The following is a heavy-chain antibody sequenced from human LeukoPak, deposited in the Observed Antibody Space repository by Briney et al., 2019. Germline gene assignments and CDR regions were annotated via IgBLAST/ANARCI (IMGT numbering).Heavy chain of an antibody. D-gene: IGHD3-10*01. J-gene: IGHJ4*02. CDR2: INHSGST. CDR3: ARGRMVPATYYYGSGSYYCDY. CDR1: GGSFSGYY. Sequence: PSETLSLTCAVYGGSFSGYYWSWIRQPSGKGLEWIGEINHSGSTNYNPSLKSRVTISVDTSKNQFSLKLSSVTAADTAVYYCARGRMVPATYYYGSGSYYCDYWGQGTLVTVSS. V-gene: IGHV4-34*01.